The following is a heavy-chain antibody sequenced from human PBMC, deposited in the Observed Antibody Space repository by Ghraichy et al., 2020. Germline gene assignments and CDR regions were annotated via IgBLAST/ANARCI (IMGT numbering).Heavy chain of an antibody. V-gene: IGHV4-59*01. CDR2: IYYSGST. J-gene: IGHJ6*03. CDR1: GGSISNYY. CDR3: ARAPSGGTAAGARYYYYMDV. Sequence: SETLSLTCTVSGGSISNYYWSWIRQPPGKGLEWIGYIYYSGSTNYNPSLKSRVTISVDTSKNQFSLKLSSLTAADTAGYYCARAPSGGTAAGARYYYYMDVWGKGTTVTVSS. D-gene: IGHD6-13*01.